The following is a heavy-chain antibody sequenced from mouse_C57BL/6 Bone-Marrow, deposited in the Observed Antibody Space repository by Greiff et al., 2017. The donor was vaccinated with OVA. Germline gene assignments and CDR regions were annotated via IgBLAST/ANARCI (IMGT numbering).Heavy chain of an antibody. V-gene: IGHV6-3*01. Sequence: DVMLVESGGGLVQPGGSMKLSCVASGFTFSNYWMNWVRQSPEKGLEWVAQIRLKSDNYATHYAESVKGRFTISRDDSKSSVYLQMNNLRAEDTGIYYCTDEANLLGDYWGQGTTLTVSS. D-gene: IGHD1-1*01. CDR1: GFTFSNYW. CDR2: IRLKSDNYAT. CDR3: TDEANLLGDY. J-gene: IGHJ2*01.